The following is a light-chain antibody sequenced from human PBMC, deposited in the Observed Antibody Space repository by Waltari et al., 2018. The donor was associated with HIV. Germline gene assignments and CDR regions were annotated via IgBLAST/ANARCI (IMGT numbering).Light chain of an antibody. Sequence: QSVLTQPPSASGTPGQRVPISCSGSSSKLGSHYVYWYQQLPGTAPKLLIYRNNQRPSGVPARFSGSKSGTSASLAISGLRSEDEADYYCAAWDDSLSVLFGGGTKLTVL. CDR3: AAWDDSLSVL. CDR2: RNN. V-gene: IGLV1-47*01. CDR1: SSKLGSHY. J-gene: IGLJ2*01.